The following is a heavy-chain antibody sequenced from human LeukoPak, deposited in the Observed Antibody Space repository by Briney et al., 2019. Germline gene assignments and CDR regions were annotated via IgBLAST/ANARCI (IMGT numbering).Heavy chain of an antibody. V-gene: IGHV3-30*02. Sequence: PGGSLRLSCAASGFTFSSYGMHWVRQAPGKGLEWVAFIRYDGSNKYYADPVKGRFTISRDNSKNTLYLQMNSLRAEDTAVYYCAKDRLYWGSRPSTFDYWGQGTLVTVSS. CDR3: AKDRLYWGSRPSTFDY. J-gene: IGHJ4*02. D-gene: IGHD7-27*01. CDR1: GFTFSSYG. CDR2: IRYDGSNK.